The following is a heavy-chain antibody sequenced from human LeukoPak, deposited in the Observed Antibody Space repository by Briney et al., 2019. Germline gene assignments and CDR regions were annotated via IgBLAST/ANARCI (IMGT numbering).Heavy chain of an antibody. CDR2: INPSGGST. J-gene: IGHJ4*02. CDR1: GYTFTSYY. V-gene: IGHV1-46*01. Sequence: ASVKVSCKASGYTFTSYYMHWVRQAPGQGLEWMGIINPSGGSTSYAQKFQGRVTMARDTSTSTVYMELSSLRSEDTAVYYCARGDGGNSGPRRAFDYWGQGTLVTVS. CDR3: ARGDGGNSGPRRAFDY. D-gene: IGHD4-23*01.